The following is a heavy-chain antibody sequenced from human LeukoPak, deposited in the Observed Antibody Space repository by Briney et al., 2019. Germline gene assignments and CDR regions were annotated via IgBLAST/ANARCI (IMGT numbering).Heavy chain of an antibody. CDR2: ISYDGSSK. D-gene: IGHD5-18*01. Sequence: PGGSLRLSCAASGFTFSSFEMSWVRQAPGKGLEWVAVISYDGSSKYYADSVKGRFTISRDNSKNTLYLQMNSLRAEDTAVYYCARARSSYGYGDAFDIWGQGTMVTVSS. J-gene: IGHJ3*02. CDR3: ARARSSYGYGDAFDI. V-gene: IGHV3-30*04. CDR1: GFTFSSFE.